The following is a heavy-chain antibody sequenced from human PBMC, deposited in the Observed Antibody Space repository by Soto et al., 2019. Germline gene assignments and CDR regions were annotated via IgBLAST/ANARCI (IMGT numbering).Heavy chain of an antibody. CDR2: IFHNGNT. CDR1: GGFISSSNW. CDR3: ASRSYAMDI. D-gene: IGHD3-16*02. J-gene: IGHJ6*02. V-gene: IGHV4-4*02. Sequence: QVQLQESGPGLVKPSGTLSLTCAVSGGFISSSNWWSWVRQPPGKGLEWIGEIFHNGNTYSNPSLTGRVTMSVDKSKNQFSLNLNSVTAADTAVYYCASRSYAMDIWGQGTTVTVSS.